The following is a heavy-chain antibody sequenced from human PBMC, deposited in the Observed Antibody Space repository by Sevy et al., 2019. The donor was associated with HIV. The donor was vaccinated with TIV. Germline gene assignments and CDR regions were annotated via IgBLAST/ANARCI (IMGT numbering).Heavy chain of an antibody. V-gene: IGHV3-7*04. CDR3: RRALGSSDVY. D-gene: IGHD2-15*01. Sequence: GGSLRLSCAASGFTFSSYWMHWVRQAPGKGLEWVANINQDGSEKYYVDSVKGRFTISRDNAKNSLFLQMNSLRAEDTAVYYCRRALGSSDVYWGQGTLVTASS. J-gene: IGHJ4*02. CDR1: GFTFSSYW. CDR2: INQDGSEK.